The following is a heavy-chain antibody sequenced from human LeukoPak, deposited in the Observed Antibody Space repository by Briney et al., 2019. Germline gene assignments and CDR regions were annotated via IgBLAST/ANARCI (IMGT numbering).Heavy chain of an antibody. J-gene: IGHJ3*02. V-gene: IGHV1-69*13. CDR3: ARSRYFDWLGDFDI. CDR2: IIPIFGTA. Sequence: SVKVSCKASGGTFSSYAISWVRQAPGQGLEWMGGIIPIFGTANYAQKFQGRVTITADESTSTAYMELSSLRSEDTAVYYCARSRYFDWLGDFDIWGQGTMVTVSS. D-gene: IGHD3-9*01. CDR1: GGTFSSYA.